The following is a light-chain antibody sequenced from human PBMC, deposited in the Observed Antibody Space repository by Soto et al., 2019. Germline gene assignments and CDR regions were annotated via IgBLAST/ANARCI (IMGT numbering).Light chain of an antibody. Sequence: EIVLTQSPATLSLSPGERATLSCRASQSVSSYLAWYQQKPGQAPRLLIYDASNRATGIPARFSGSGSGTDFTLTISSLQPEDFVTYYCQQYNDYSTFGQGTKVDIK. CDR2: DAS. V-gene: IGKV3-11*01. CDR1: QSVSSY. CDR3: QQYNDYST. J-gene: IGKJ1*01.